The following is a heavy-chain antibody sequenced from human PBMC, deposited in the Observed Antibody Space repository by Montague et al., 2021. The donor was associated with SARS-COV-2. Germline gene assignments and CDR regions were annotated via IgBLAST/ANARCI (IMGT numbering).Heavy chain of an antibody. CDR1: GGSISSSSYY. D-gene: IGHD1-26*01. J-gene: IGHJ6*02. Sequence: SETLSLTCAVSGGSISSSSYYWGWIRQPPGKGPEWIGSIHYSGSTYYNPSLKSRVSIPVDTSKNQFSLKLSSVTAADTAVYYCARLWDTVYYYYGMDVWDQGTTVTVSS. CDR2: IHYSGST. CDR3: ARLWDTVYYYYGMDV. V-gene: IGHV4-39*01.